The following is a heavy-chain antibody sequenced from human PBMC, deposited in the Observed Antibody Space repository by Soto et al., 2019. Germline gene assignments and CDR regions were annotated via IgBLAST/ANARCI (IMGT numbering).Heavy chain of an antibody. D-gene: IGHD3-10*01. CDR1: GGSISSSSYY. CDR2: IYYSGST. V-gene: IGHV4-39*01. Sequence: SETLSLTCTVSGGSISSSSYYWGWIRQPPGKGLEWIGSIYYSGSTYYNPSLKSRVTISVDTSKNQFSLKLSSVTAADTAVYYCARHIIGRGHYSFDYWGQGTLVTVS. CDR3: ARHIIGRGHYSFDY. J-gene: IGHJ4*02.